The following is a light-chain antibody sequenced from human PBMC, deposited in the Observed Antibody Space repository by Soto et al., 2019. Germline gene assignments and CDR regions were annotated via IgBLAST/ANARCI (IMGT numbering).Light chain of an antibody. Sequence: IVVTQSAATLSVTQGERATLSCMPSHCFXRSYLAWYQQKPGQSPRLPXDGAASMATGSPDRLSGSGSVTDFPLPISRLEPEDFAVYYCQQYGSSTRTFGGGTKVDIK. CDR1: HCFXRSY. J-gene: IGKJ4*01. CDR3: QQYGSSTRT. V-gene: IGKV3-20*01. CDR2: GAA.